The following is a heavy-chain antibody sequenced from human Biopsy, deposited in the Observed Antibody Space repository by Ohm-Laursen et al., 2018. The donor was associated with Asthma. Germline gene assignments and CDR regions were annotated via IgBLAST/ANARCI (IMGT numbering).Heavy chain of an antibody. CDR3: VKDTVEDRGGYYTFDV. J-gene: IGHJ3*01. Sequence: SLRLSCAASGFTVSTNGMSWVRQPPGKGLEWVSVIYSGGGTYYADSVQGRVTISRDNPENTLYLQMHSLRAEDTAVYYCVKDTVEDRGGYYTFDVWGQGTKVTVSS. D-gene: IGHD3-22*01. CDR1: GFTVSTNG. V-gene: IGHV3-53*01. CDR2: IYSGGGT.